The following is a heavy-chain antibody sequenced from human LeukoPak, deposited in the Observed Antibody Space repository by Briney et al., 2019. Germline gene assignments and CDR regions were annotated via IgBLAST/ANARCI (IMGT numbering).Heavy chain of an antibody. D-gene: IGHD1-14*01. CDR1: GFTFSSYN. Sequence: GGSLRLSXVVSGFTFSSYNLNWVRQTPGKGLEWVASIGVGGTAVYYTDSLRGRFTISRDDAKNSLFLEMDSPRVEDTALYFCARTNGAPEYLDYWGRGTLVTASS. J-gene: IGHJ4*02. V-gene: IGHV3-21*06. CDR2: IGVGGTAV. CDR3: ARTNGAPEYLDY.